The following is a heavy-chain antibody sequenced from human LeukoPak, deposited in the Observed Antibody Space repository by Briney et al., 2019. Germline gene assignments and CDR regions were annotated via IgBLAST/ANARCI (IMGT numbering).Heavy chain of an antibody. Sequence: PSETLSLTCAAYGGSFSGYYWSWIRQPPRKGLEWIGEINHSGSTNYNPSLKSRVTISVDTSKNQFSLKLSSVTAADTAVYYCARGAYDYIWGSYRQYYYFDYWGQGTLVTVSS. CDR1: GGSFSGYY. J-gene: IGHJ4*02. D-gene: IGHD3-16*02. CDR2: INHSGST. V-gene: IGHV4-34*01. CDR3: ARGAYDYIWGSYRQYYYFDY.